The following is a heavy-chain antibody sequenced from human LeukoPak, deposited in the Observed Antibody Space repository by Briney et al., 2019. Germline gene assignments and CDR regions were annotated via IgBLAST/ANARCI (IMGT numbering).Heavy chain of an antibody. CDR1: GFPFSNYE. J-gene: IGHJ3*01. Sequence: GGSLRLSCAAPGFPFSNYEVHWVRQAPGKGLEWISYINLSGSTKYYADSVKGRFTISRDHTKNSVDLHMNSLRGEDTALYYCARDRGGRRMGAFDLCGQGTVVTVSS. CDR3: ARDRGGRRMGAFDL. CDR2: INLSGSTK. V-gene: IGHV3-48*03. D-gene: IGHD3-10*01.